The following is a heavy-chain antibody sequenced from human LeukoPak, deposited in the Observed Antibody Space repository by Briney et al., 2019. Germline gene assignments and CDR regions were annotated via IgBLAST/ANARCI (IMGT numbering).Heavy chain of an antibody. V-gene: IGHV3-23*01. CDR2: ISSSGGST. CDR3: AKAAAVVVSAATPYFDY. CDR1: GFTFSSYA. J-gene: IGHJ4*02. D-gene: IGHD2-2*02. Sequence: PGESLRLSCAASGFTFSSYAMSWVRQAPGKGLEWVSGISSSGGSTYYADSVKGRFTISRDNSKNTLFLQMNSLRAEDTAVYYCAKAAAVVVSAATPYFDYWGQGTLVAVS.